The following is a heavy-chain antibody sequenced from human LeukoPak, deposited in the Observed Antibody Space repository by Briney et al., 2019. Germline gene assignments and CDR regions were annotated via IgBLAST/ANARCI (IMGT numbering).Heavy chain of an antibody. J-gene: IGHJ4*02. V-gene: IGHV4-39*07. CDR2: MYESGRT. Sequence: SQTLSLTCTVSGGSISSGSYYWSWIRQPPGKGLEWIGSMYESGRTYYNPSLKSRVAISVDTSKNQFSLKLSYVTAADTAVYYCVRDSSGYYPIFDYWGQGTLVTVSS. CDR1: GGSISSGSYY. CDR3: VRDSSGYYPIFDY. D-gene: IGHD3-22*01.